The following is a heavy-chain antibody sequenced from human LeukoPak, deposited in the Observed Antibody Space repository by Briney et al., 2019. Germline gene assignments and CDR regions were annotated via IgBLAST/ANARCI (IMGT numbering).Heavy chain of an antibody. CDR3: ARGSVWFGELPFDY. CDR1: GGSISSSSYY. CDR2: IYYSGST. V-gene: IGHV4-39*01. Sequence: SETLSLTCTVSGGSISSSSYYCGWIRQPPGKGLEWIGSIYYSGSTYYNPSLKSRVTISVDTSKNQFSLKLSSVTAADTAVYYCARGSVWFGELPFDYWGQGTLVTVSS. D-gene: IGHD3-10*01. J-gene: IGHJ4*02.